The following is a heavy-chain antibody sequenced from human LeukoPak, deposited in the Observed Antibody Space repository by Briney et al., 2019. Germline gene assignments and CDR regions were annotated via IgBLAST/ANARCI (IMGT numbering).Heavy chain of an antibody. V-gene: IGHV3-21*01. CDR1: GFTFSSYS. CDR3: ARDLDFWSGYLYRDYYMDV. CDR2: ISSSSSYI. D-gene: IGHD3-3*01. Sequence: QSGGSLRLSCAASGFTFSSYSMNWVRQAPGKGLEWVSSISSSSSYIYYADSVKGRFTISRDNAKNSLYLQMNSLGAEDTAVYYCARDLDFWSGYLYRDYYMDVWGKGTTVTVSS. J-gene: IGHJ6*03.